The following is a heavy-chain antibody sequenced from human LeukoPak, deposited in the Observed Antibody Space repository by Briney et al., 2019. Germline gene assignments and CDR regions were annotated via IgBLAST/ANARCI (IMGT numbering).Heavy chain of an antibody. CDR2: IYTSGST. CDR1: GGSVSSGNYY. D-gene: IGHD1-26*01. CDR3: ARWRGGTFLDYFDY. V-gene: IGHV4-61*02. J-gene: IGHJ4*02. Sequence: SETLSLTCTVSGGSVSSGNYYWSWVRQPAGKGLEWIGRIYTSGSTDYNPSLKSRVTISADTSKNQFSLKLSSVTAADTAAYYCARWRGGTFLDYFDYWGQGTLVTASS.